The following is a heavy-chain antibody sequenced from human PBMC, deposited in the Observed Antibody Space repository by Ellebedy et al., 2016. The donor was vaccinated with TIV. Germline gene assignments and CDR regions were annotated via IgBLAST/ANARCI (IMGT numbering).Heavy chain of an antibody. CDR3: AKEVLVGVTPGVDY. CDR1: GFTFSIYA. V-gene: IGHV3-23*01. Sequence: GESLKISCAASGFTFSIYAMTWVRQAPGKGLECVSLISGSGDTYYADSVKGRFTISRDNSDSTLYLQMNSLRAEDTAVYYCAKEVLVGVTPGVDYWGQGTLVTVSS. CDR2: ISGSGDT. D-gene: IGHD1-26*01. J-gene: IGHJ4*02.